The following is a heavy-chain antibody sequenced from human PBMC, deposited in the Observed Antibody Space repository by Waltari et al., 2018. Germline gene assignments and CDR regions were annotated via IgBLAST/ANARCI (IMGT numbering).Heavy chain of an antibody. J-gene: IGHJ4*02. Sequence: QVQLQESGPGLVKPSETLSLTCTVSGYSLSRGYYWGWIRQPPGKGLEWIGRIYHSGSTYYNPSLKSRVTISVDTSKNQFSLKLSSVTAADTAVYYCARVGLNKVGYWGQGTLVTVSS. D-gene: IGHD1-26*01. CDR2: IYHSGST. V-gene: IGHV4-38-2*02. CDR3: ARVGLNKVGY. CDR1: GYSLSRGYY.